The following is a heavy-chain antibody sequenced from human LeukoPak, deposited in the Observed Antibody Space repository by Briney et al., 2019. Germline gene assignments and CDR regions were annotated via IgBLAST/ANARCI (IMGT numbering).Heavy chain of an antibody. V-gene: IGHV1-2*02. CDR3: ARSVDIVATIQVNWFDP. D-gene: IGHD5-12*01. J-gene: IGHJ5*02. Sequence: GASVKVSCKASGYTFTGYYMHWVRQAPGQGLEWMGWINPNSGGTNYAQKFQGRVTMTRDTSISTAYMELSRLKSDDTAVYYCARSVDIVATIQVNWFDPWGQGTLVTVSS. CDR1: GYTFTGYY. CDR2: INPNSGGT.